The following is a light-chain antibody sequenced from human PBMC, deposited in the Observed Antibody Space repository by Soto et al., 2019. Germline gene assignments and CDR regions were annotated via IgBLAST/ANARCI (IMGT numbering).Light chain of an antibody. CDR3: QKYNSALWT. CDR1: QSIKNW. Sequence: DIQMTQSPSTLSASVGDRVTITCRASQSIKNWLAWYQQKPGEAPKLLIYKASTLESGVPSRFSGSGSETEFTLTISCLQPDDVATYYCQKYNSALWTFGQGTKVDIK. V-gene: IGKV1-5*03. J-gene: IGKJ1*01. CDR2: KAS.